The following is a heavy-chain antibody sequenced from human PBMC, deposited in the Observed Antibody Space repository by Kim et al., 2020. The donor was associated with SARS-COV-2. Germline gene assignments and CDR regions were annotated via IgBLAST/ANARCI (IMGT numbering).Heavy chain of an antibody. CDR3: ARMVLGWDDY. J-gene: IGHJ4*02. D-gene: IGHD1-26*01. V-gene: IGHV3-21*01. CDR1: GFTFSSYS. Sequence: GGSLRLSCAASGFTFSSYSMNWVRQAPGKGLEWVSSISSSSSYIYYADSVKGRFTISRDNAKNSLYLQMNSMRAEDTAVYYCARMVLGWDDYWGQGTLVTVSS. CDR2: ISSSSSYI.